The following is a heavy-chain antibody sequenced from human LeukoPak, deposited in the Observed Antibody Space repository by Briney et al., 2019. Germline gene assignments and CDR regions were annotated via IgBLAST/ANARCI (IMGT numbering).Heavy chain of an antibody. CDR3: AIDCSSTSCYN. J-gene: IGHJ4*02. CDR1: GFTFSSYA. D-gene: IGHD2-2*01. Sequence: GRSLRLSCAASGFTFSSYAMHCVRQAPGKGLEWVAVISYDGSNKYYADSVKGRFTISRDNSKNTLYLQMNSLRAEDTAVYYCAIDCSSTSCYNWGQGTLVTVSS. CDR2: ISYDGSNK. V-gene: IGHV3-30-3*01.